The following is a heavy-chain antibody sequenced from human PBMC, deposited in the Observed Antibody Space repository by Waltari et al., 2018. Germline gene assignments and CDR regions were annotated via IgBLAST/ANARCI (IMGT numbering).Heavy chain of an antibody. V-gene: IGHV3-23*04. Sequence: EVQLVESGGGLVQPGGSLRLSCAASGFTFSGYAMSWVRQAPGKGLEWVSAISGSGGSTYYADSVKGRFTISRDNSKNTLYLQMNSLRAEDTAVYYCAKTSGGDYYYYYYMDVWGKGTTVTVSS. CDR2: ISGSGGST. CDR1: GFTFSGYA. CDR3: AKTSGGDYYYYYYMDV. D-gene: IGHD3-10*01. J-gene: IGHJ6*03.